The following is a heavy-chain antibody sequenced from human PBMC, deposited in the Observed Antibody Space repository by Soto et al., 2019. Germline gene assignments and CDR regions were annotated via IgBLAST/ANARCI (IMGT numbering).Heavy chain of an antibody. CDR3: ARHRGSTSTYYYFYYMDV. V-gene: IGHV5-51*01. J-gene: IGHJ6*03. CDR1: GYSFTSYW. D-gene: IGHD2-2*01. Sequence: PGESLKISCKGSGYSFTSYWSGWVRQMPGKGLEWMGIIYPGDSDTRYSPSFQGQVTFSADKSISTAYLQWSSLKASDTAMYYCARHRGSTSTYYYFYYMDVWGTGTTVTVSS. CDR2: IYPGDSDT.